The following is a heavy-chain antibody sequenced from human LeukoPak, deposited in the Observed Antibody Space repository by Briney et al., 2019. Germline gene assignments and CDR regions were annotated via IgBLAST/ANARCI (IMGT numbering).Heavy chain of an antibody. J-gene: IGHJ5*02. CDR2: INSDGTST. D-gene: IGHD6-19*01. V-gene: IGHV3-74*01. CDR1: GFTFSSYF. Sequence: TGGSLRLSCAASGFTFSSYFMHWVRQAPGKGLMWVSRINSDGTSTIYADSVKGRFTISRDNAKNTLYLQMNSLRAEDTAVYYCARMVIAVAGTGAWFDPWGQGTLVTVSS. CDR3: ARMVIAVAGTGAWFDP.